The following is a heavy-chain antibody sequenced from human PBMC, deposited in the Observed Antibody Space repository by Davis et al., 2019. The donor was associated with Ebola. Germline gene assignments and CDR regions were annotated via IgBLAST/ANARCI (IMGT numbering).Heavy chain of an antibody. Sequence: MPSETLSLTCTVSGASISGGYYWNWIRQYPGKGLELIGYIYYTGYTSYNPSLKSRVTISVDKSKNQFSLKLSSVTAADTAVYYCARVCPNRYNWNDWFDPWGQGTLVTVSS. CDR2: IYYTGYT. D-gene: IGHD1-1*01. V-gene: IGHV4-31*03. J-gene: IGHJ5*02. CDR3: ARVCPNRYNWNDWFDP. CDR1: GASISGGYY.